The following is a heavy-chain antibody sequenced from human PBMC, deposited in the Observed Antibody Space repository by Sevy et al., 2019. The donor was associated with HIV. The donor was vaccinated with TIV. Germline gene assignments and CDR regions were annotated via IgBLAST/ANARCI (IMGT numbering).Heavy chain of an antibody. CDR3: AKKMGGGSGMAFLVDY. CDR1: GFTFSNFA. Sequence: QLGGSLRLTCAASGFTFSNFAMGWVRQAPGKGLDWISVISGTGDYKYYADSVKGRFTISRDNSKNTLSLQMNSLRAEDTAIFYCAKKMGGGSGMAFLVDYWGQGTLVTVSS. V-gene: IGHV3-23*01. CDR2: ISGTGDYK. D-gene: IGHD5-18*01. J-gene: IGHJ4*02.